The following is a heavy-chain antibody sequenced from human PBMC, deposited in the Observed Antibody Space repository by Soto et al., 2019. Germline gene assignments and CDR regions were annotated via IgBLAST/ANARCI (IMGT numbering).Heavy chain of an antibody. Sequence: SVKVSCTASGGTFSSYTISWVRQAPGQGLEWMGRIIPILGIANYAQKFQGRVTITADKSTSTAYMELSSLRSEDTAVYYCARVGMNYYDSSGYYYGYWGQGTLVTVSS. V-gene: IGHV1-69*02. D-gene: IGHD3-22*01. CDR3: ARVGMNYYDSSGYYYGY. CDR2: IIPILGIA. J-gene: IGHJ4*02. CDR1: GGTFSSYT.